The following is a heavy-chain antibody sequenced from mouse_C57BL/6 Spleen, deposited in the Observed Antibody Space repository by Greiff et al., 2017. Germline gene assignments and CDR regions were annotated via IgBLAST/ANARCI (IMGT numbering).Heavy chain of an antibody. D-gene: IGHD2-3*01. V-gene: IGHV5-17*01. CDR3: ARGWLLFAY. J-gene: IGHJ3*01. CDR2: ISSGSSTI. CDR1: GFTFSDYG. Sequence: EVMLVESGGGLVQPGGSLKLSCAASGFTFSDYGMHWVRQAPEKGLEWVAYISSGSSTIYYADTVKGRFTISRDNAKNTLFLQMTSLRSEDTAMYYCARGWLLFAYWGQGTLVTVSA.